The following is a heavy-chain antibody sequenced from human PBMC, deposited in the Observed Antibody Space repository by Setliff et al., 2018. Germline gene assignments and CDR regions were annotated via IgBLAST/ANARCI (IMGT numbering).Heavy chain of an antibody. CDR1: RYTFNSYA. Sequence: SVKVSCKASRYTFNSYAMNWVRQAPGQGLEWMGGTIPMFGTTEYAQKFQGRLTIITDESTNTAFMQLSSLRSDDTAVYYCVREGVDSRSSTDYRYYMDVWGKGTTVTVSS. V-gene: IGHV1-69*05. D-gene: IGHD3-22*01. J-gene: IGHJ6*03. CDR2: TIPMFGTT. CDR3: VREGVDSRSSTDYRYYMDV.